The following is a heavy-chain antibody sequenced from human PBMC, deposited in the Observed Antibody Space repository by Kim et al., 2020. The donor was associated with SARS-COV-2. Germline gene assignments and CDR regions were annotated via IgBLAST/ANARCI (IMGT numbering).Heavy chain of an antibody. CDR3: HFFPRWAFDI. J-gene: IGHJ3*02. CDR1: GFTVSSNY. Sequence: GGSLRLSCAASGFTVSSNYMSWVRQAPGKGLEWVSVIYSGGSTYYADSVKGRFTISRDNSKNTLYLQMNSLRAEDTAVYYCHFFPRWAFDIWGQGTMVTVSS. CDR2: IYSGGST. D-gene: IGHD3-3*02. V-gene: IGHV3-53*01.